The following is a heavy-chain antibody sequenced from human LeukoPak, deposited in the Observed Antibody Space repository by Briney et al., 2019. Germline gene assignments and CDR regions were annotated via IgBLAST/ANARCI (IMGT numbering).Heavy chain of an antibody. V-gene: IGHV3-49*04. CDR3: ARGGDFGVPAPLGIDAFDI. Sequence: PGRSLRLSCTGSGFTFGHYALAWVRQAPGKGLEWLGFIRSQAYGGTIEYAASVKGRFSISRDNSKSIADLQINSLKTEDTAVCYCARGGDFGVPAPLGIDAFDIWGQGTMVTVSS. D-gene: IGHD2-2*01. J-gene: IGHJ3*02. CDR1: GFTFGHYA. CDR2: IRSQAYGGTI.